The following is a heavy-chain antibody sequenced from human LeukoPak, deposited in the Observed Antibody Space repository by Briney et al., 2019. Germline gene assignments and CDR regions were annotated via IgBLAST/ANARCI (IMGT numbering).Heavy chain of an antibody. CDR2: IYYSGST. Sequence: SETLSLTCTVSGGSISSSSYYWGWIRQPPGKGLEWIGSIYYSGSTYYNPSLKSRVTISVDTSKNQFSLKLSSVTAADTAVYYRARGAVVVITPDYWGQGTLVTVSS. CDR3: ARGAVVVITPDY. J-gene: IGHJ4*02. CDR1: GGSISSSSYY. D-gene: IGHD3-22*01. V-gene: IGHV4-39*07.